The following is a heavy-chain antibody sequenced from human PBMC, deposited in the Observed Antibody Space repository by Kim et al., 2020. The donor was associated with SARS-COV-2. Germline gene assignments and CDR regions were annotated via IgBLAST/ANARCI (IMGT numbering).Heavy chain of an antibody. V-gene: IGHV4-31*03. Sequence: SETLSLTCTVSGGSISSGGYYWSWIRQHPGKGLEWIGYIYYSGSTYYNPSLKSRVTISVDTSKNQFSLKLSSVTAADTAVYYCARDQGYYGSGSYPYYYYYGMDVWGQGTTVTVSS. CDR1: GGSISSGGYY. D-gene: IGHD3-10*01. CDR3: ARDQGYYGSGSYPYYYYYGMDV. CDR2: IYYSGST. J-gene: IGHJ6*02.